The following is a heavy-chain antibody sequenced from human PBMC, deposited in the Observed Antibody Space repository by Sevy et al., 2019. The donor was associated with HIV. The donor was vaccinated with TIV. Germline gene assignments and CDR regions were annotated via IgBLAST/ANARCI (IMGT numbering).Heavy chain of an antibody. CDR1: GFSISGYG. CDR3: AREDILVAGIGYYFHS. V-gene: IGHV3-33*01. J-gene: IGHJ4*02. D-gene: IGHD6-19*01. CDR2: IRYDGTNR. Sequence: EGSLRLSCAASGFSISGYGMHWVPQAPGKALEWVAVIRYDGTNREYADSVKGRFTISRDNSKNTLYLQMNSLRVEDTAVYYCAREDILVAGIGYYFHSWGQGTLVTVSS.